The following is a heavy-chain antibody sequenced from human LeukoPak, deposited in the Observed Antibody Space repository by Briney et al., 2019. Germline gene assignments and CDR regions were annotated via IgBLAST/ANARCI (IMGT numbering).Heavy chain of an antibody. CDR3: AFNSSGYKYCFDY. J-gene: IGHJ4*02. D-gene: IGHD3-22*01. Sequence: GGSLRLSCVASGFTFSTYAMSWVRQAPGRGRDGVSAISSSGGSTYYADSVKGRFTISRDNSKNTLYLQMHSLRAEDTAIYYCAFNSSGYKYCFDYWGRGTLVTVSS. CDR2: ISSSGGST. CDR1: GFTFSTYA. V-gene: IGHV3-23*01.